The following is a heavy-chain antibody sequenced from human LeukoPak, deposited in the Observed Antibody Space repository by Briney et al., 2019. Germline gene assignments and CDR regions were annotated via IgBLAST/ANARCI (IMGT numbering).Heavy chain of an antibody. V-gene: IGHV1-8*01. CDR1: GYTFTSYD. CDR3: ARGASYDFWSGYYHYYYYMDV. D-gene: IGHD3-3*01. J-gene: IGHJ6*03. CDR2: MNPNSGNT. Sequence: GSVKVSCKASGYTFTSYDMNWVRQAAGQGMERMGWMNPNSGNTGYAQKFQGRVTMTRNTSISTAYMELSSLRSEDTAVYYCARGASYDFWSGYYHYYYYMDVWGKGTTVTVSS.